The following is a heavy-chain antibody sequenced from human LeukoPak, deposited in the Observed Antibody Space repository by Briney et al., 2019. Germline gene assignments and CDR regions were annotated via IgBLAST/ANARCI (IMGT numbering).Heavy chain of an antibody. CDR3: ARRYFDY. J-gene: IGHJ4*02. CDR2: IKQDGSEE. CDR1: GFTISSYW. Sequence: GGSLRLSCVASGFTISSYWMHWVRQAPGKGLEWVANIKQDGSEEYYVDSVKGRFTISRDNAKNSLYLQMNSLRAEDTAVYYCARRYFDYWGQGILVTVSS. V-gene: IGHV3-7*03.